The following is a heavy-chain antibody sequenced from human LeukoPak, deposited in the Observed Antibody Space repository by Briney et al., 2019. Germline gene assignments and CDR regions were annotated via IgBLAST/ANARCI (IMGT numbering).Heavy chain of an antibody. J-gene: IGHJ4*02. CDR2: ISNSGSTI. CDR3: ARDWGGGTHDY. Sequence: SGGSLRLSCAASGFTFSSYEMNWVRQAPGKGLEWVPYISNSGSTIYHADSVKGRFTISRDNAKNSLYLQMNSLRAEDTAVYYCARDWGGGTHDYWGQGTLVTVSS. CDR1: GFTFSSYE. D-gene: IGHD3-10*01. V-gene: IGHV3-48*03.